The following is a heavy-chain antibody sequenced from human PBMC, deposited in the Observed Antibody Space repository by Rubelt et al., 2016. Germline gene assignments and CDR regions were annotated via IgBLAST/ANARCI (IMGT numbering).Heavy chain of an antibody. D-gene: IGHD1-26*01. V-gene: IGHV3-7*03. CDR1: GFSLSTYW. CDR3: ARGGGTANDY. Sequence: EVQLVASGGGLVQPGGSLRLSCAASGFSLSTYWMNWVRQAPGKGLEWVANINQDGSDKYYVDAVKGRVTISRDNAKNSLYLQMNSLRAEDTAVYYCARGGGTANDYWGQGTLVTVSS. J-gene: IGHJ4*02. CDR2: INQDGSDK.